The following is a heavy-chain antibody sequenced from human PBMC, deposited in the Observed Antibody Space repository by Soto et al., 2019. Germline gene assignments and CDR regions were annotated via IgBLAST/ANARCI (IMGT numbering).Heavy chain of an antibody. V-gene: IGHV3-23*01. CDR2: ISGSGGST. D-gene: IGHD3-22*01. Sequence: GGSLRLSCAASGFTSSSYAMSWVRQAPGKGLEWVSAISGSGGSTYYADSVKGRFTISRDNSKNTLYLQMNSLRAEDTAVYYCAKDPVVVITTYVWGQGTLVTVSS. J-gene: IGHJ4*02. CDR3: AKDPVVVITTYV. CDR1: GFTSSSYA.